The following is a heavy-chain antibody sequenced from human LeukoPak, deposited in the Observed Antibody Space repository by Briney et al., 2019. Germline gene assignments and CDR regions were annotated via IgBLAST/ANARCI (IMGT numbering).Heavy chain of an antibody. CDR2: ISSSSSYI. Sequence: GGSLRLSCAASGFTFSSYNMNWVRQAPGKRLEWVSSISSSSSYIYYADSVKGRFTISRDNAKNSLYLQMNSLRAEDTAVYYCARGTTSRALDVSDIWGQGTMVTVSS. V-gene: IGHV3-21*01. D-gene: IGHD1-7*01. CDR1: GFTFSSYN. CDR3: ARGTTSRALDVSDI. J-gene: IGHJ3*02.